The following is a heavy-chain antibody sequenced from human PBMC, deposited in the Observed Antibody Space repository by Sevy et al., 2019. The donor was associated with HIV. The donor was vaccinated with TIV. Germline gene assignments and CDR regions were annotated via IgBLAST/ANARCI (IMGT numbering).Heavy chain of an antibody. V-gene: IGHV3-30*04. CDR1: GFSFSEYG. J-gene: IGHJ4*02. Sequence: GGSLRLSCAASGFSFSEYGMHWVRQAPGKGLEWVAVISHDGRNNKYNPDSAKGRFTISRDNSKNTLYLQMNSLRAEDTAIYYCARDRGEILSSAFNYWGQGTLVTVSS. CDR3: ARDRGEILSSAFNY. CDR2: ISHDGRNNK. D-gene: IGHD3-10*01.